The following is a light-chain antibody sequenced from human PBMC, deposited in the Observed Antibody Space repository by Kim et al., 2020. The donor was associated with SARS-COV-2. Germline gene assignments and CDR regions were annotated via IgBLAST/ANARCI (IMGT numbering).Light chain of an antibody. J-gene: IGKJ1*01. V-gene: IGKV3-15*01. Sequence: EIVMTQSPATLSVSPGERATLSCRASQSVSSNLAWYQQKPGQAPRLLIYGASTRATGIPARFSGSGSGTEFTLTISSLQSEDLAVYYCQQYNNWWTFGQGTKVEIK. CDR3: QQYNNWWT. CDR2: GAS. CDR1: QSVSSN.